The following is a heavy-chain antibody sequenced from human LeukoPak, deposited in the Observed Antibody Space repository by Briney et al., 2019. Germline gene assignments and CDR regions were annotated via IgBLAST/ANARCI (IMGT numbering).Heavy chain of an antibody. Sequence: GASVKVSCKASGYTFTGYYMHWVRQAPGQGLEWMGWINPNSGGTNYAKKFQGRVTMTRDTSISTAYMELSRLRSDDTAVYYCARDLENYSGSYYGYWGQGTLVTVSS. J-gene: IGHJ4*02. CDR3: ARDLENYSGSYYGY. V-gene: IGHV1-2*02. D-gene: IGHD1-26*01. CDR1: GYTFTGYY. CDR2: INPNSGGT.